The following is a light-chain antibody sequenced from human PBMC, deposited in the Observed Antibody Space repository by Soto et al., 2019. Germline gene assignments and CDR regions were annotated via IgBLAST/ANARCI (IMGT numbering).Light chain of an antibody. CDR3: QHYNNWPFT. Sequence: EIVMMQSPATLSVSPGERATLSCRASQAVSSNLAWYQQKPGQAPRLLIYAASTRAAGIPDRFSGSGSGTGFTLTITSLQSEDFAVYYCQHYNNWPFTLGPGTKVDI. J-gene: IGKJ3*01. CDR2: AAS. V-gene: IGKV3-15*01. CDR1: QAVSSN.